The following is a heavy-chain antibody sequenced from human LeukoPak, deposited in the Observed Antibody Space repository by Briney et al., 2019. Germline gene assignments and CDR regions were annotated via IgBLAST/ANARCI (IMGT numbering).Heavy chain of an antibody. V-gene: IGHV1-18*01. Sequence: GASVRVSCKASGYTFINYGINWMRQAPGQGLEWLGWISAHHGYTKYAQKVQGRVTMTTDTSTSTAYMELRSLRSDDTAVYYCARVGATIPYNWFDPWGQGTLVTVSS. J-gene: IGHJ5*02. CDR2: ISAHHGYT. CDR3: ARVGATIPYNWFDP. CDR1: GYTFINYG. D-gene: IGHD1-26*01.